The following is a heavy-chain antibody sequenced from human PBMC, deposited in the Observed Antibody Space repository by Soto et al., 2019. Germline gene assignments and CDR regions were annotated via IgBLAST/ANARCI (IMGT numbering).Heavy chain of an antibody. CDR2: INSDGSHT. V-gene: IGHV3-74*01. CDR3: AGGMAGLDV. Sequence: DVQLVESGGGVVQPGGSLRLSCAASGLSFNIYWMHWVRQVPGKGLVWLARINSDGSHTIYVDSVKGRFTISRDNAKNTVFLQMDSLRDEDTGVHYCAGGMAGLDVWGQGTTVPVSS. J-gene: IGHJ6*02. CDR1: GLSFNIYW.